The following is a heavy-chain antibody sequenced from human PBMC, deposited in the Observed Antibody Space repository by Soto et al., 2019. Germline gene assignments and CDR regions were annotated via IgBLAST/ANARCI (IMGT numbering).Heavy chain of an antibody. D-gene: IGHD3-3*01. V-gene: IGHV1-69*02. J-gene: IGHJ4*02. CDR3: ERQAGYDAPVEL. CDR2: IVSILGLA. Sequence: QVHLVQSGPEVKKPGSSVKVSCKASGAAIVKYTFTWVRQAPGQGLEWMGRIVSILGLATYAQNFPGRVAITADKSTNTVYVQLSSLTSADTAVYFCERQAGYDAPVELWGQGTLVTVS. CDR1: GAAIVKYT.